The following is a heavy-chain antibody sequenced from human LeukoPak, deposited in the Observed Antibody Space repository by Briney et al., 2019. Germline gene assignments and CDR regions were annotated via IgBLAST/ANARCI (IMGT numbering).Heavy chain of an antibody. J-gene: IGHJ4*02. D-gene: IGHD5-18*01. CDR1: GFTFSSYA. CDR2: ILYDGSIK. CDR3: ARDRGYSYGFDY. Sequence: GGSLRLSCAASGFTFSSYAMHWVRQAPGKGLEWVAVILYDGSIKYYADSVKGGFTISRENSKNTLYLQMNSLRAEDTAVYYCARDRGYSYGFDYWGQGTLVTVSS. V-gene: IGHV3-30*04.